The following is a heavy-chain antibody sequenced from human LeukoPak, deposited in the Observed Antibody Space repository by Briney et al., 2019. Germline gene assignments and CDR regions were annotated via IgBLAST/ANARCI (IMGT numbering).Heavy chain of an antibody. Sequence: GGSLRLSCAASGFTFSSYSMNWVRQAPGKGLEWVSIIYSDYSGGSTYYADSVKGRFTISRDNSKNMLYLQMNSLRAADTAVYSCARGTVTAPDYWGQGTLVTVSS. CDR1: GFTFSSYS. V-gene: IGHV3-53*01. J-gene: IGHJ4*02. CDR2: IYSDYSGGST. D-gene: IGHD4-17*01. CDR3: ARGTVTAPDY.